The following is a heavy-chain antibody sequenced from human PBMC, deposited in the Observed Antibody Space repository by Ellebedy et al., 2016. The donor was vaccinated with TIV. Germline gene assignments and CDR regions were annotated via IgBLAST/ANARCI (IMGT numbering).Heavy chain of an antibody. V-gene: IGHV3-23*01. D-gene: IGHD1-26*01. CDR1: GFTFSNNA. CDR3: TDAPWDVGPAFDI. J-gene: IGHJ3*02. CDR2: ISSGGTST. Sequence: GESLKISCAASGFTFSNNAMSWVRQAPGKGLEWVSAISSGGTSTYYADAVKGRFTISRDNSKNTLYLQMDSLRAEDTAIYYCTDAPWDVGPAFDIWGLGTMVTVSS.